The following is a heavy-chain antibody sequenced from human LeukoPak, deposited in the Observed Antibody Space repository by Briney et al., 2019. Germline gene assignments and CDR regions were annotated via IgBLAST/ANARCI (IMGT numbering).Heavy chain of an antibody. V-gene: IGHV3-53*05. Sequence: GGSLRLSCAASGFTFSSNYMSWVRQAPGKGLEWVSVIYSGGSTYYADSVKGRFTISRDNSKNTLYLQMNTLRPEDTAVYYCASPARRITIFGVPFDYWGQGTLVTVSS. CDR2: IYSGGST. CDR1: GFTFSSNY. J-gene: IGHJ4*02. D-gene: IGHD3-3*01. CDR3: ASPARRITIFGVPFDY.